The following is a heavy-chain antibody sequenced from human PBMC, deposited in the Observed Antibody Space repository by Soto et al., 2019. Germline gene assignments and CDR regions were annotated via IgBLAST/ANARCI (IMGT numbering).Heavy chain of an antibody. V-gene: IGHV3-23*01. CDR2: ISGSGGST. J-gene: IGHJ6*02. CDR1: GFTFSSYA. Sequence: PGGSLRLSCAASGFTFSSYAMSWVRQAPGKGLEWVSAISGSGGSTYYADSVKGRFTISRDNSKNTLYLQMNSLRAEDTAVYYCAKDLRAAMAHSYYYYGMDVWGQGTTVTVS. D-gene: IGHD5-18*01. CDR3: AKDLRAAMAHSYYYYGMDV.